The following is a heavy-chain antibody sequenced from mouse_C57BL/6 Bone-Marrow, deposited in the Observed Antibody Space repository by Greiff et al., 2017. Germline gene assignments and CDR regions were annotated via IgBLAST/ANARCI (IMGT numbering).Heavy chain of an antibody. Sequence: VQRVESGPELVKPGASVKISCKASGYAFSSSWMNWVKQRPGKGLEWIGRIYPGDGSTNYNGKFKGKATLTADKSSSTAYMQHSSRTYDAAAFYFCARFGDYGYWGQGTTLTFSS. V-gene: IGHV1-82*01. CDR1: GYAFSSSW. J-gene: IGHJ2*01. D-gene: IGHD2-4*01. CDR3: ARFGDYGY. CDR2: IYPGDGST.